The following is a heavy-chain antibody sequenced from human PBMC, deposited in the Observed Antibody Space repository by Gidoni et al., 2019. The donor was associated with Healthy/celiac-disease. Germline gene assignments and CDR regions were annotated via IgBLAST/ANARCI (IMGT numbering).Heavy chain of an antibody. J-gene: IGHJ3*02. V-gene: IGHV3-11*01. CDR2: ISSSGSTI. CDR1: GFTFRHSY. D-gene: IGHD3-16*02. CDR3: ARQQQYDYVWGSYRYTGRNDAFDI. Sequence: QVQLVESGGGLVKPGVSLRLSCAASGFTFRHSYLRWPLPPPGKGLEWVSYISSSGSTIYYADSVKGRFTISRDNAKNSRYLQMNSLRAEDTAVYYCARQQQYDYVWGSYRYTGRNDAFDIWGQGTMVTVSS.